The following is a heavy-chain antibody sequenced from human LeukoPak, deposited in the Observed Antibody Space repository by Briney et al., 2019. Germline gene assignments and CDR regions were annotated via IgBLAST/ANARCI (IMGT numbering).Heavy chain of an antibody. CDR3: ASYRYYYGSGSSYYYGMDV. J-gene: IGHJ6*02. CDR1: GGTFSSYA. Sequence: SVKVSCKASGGTFSSYAISWVRQAPGQGLEWMGGIIPIFGTANYAQKFQGRVTITADESASTAYMELSSLRSEDTAVYYCASYRYYYGSGSSYYYGMDVWGQGTTVTVSS. D-gene: IGHD3-10*01. V-gene: IGHV1-69*01. CDR2: IIPIFGTA.